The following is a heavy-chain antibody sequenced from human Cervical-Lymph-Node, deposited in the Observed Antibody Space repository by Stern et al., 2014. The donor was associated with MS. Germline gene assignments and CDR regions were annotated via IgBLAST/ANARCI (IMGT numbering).Heavy chain of an antibody. J-gene: IGHJ4*02. CDR1: GFTFSDAW. CDR2: NKSKTDGGTT. Sequence: EVQLVESGGSLVKPGGSLRVSCAASGFTFSDAWMTWVRQAPGKGLELVGRNKSKTDGGTTDYAAPVKGRFIISRDDSKNTLYLQMSSLKTEDTAVYYCTAAGVFDYWGQGTLVTVSS. V-gene: IGHV3-15*01. CDR3: TAAGVFDY.